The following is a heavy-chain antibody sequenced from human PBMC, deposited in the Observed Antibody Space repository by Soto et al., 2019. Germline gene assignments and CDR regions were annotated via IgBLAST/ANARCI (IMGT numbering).Heavy chain of an antibody. V-gene: IGHV3-30-3*01. Sequence: QVQLVESGGGVVQPGRSLRLSCAASGFAFSPYAMHWVCQAPGKGLEWVAVISYDGNDKFYADSVKGRFTISRDNSKNTLYLQMNSLRPEDTAVYYCARGGGFCGDDCYKGGIDHWGQGTLVTVSS. CDR3: ARGGGFCGDDCYKGGIDH. J-gene: IGHJ4*02. D-gene: IGHD2-21*02. CDR1: GFAFSPYA. CDR2: ISYDGNDK.